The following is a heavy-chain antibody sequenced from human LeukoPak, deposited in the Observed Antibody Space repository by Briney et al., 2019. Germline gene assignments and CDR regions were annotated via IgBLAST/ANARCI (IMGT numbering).Heavy chain of an antibody. V-gene: IGHV4-61*02. CDR2: IYPSGST. Sequence: SQTLSLTCTVSGVSISSGPYYWSWIRQPAGKGLEWIGRIYPSGSTNYNPSLKSRVTISVDTSKNQFSLKLSSVTAADTAVYYCAREPYFYGSGTYYVGFDYWGQGTLVTVSS. J-gene: IGHJ4*02. D-gene: IGHD3-10*01. CDR1: GVSISSGPYY. CDR3: AREPYFYGSGTYYVGFDY.